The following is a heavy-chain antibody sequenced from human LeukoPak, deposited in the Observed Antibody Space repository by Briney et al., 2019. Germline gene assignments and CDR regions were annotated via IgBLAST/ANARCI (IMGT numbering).Heavy chain of an antibody. Sequence: SETLSLTCTVSGGSISSYYWNWIRQPPGKGLEWIGYIYYSGSTNYNPSLKSRVTISVDTSKNQFSLKLSSVTAADTAVYYCAREVCSTSCYIDYWGQGTLVTVSS. V-gene: IGHV4-59*01. CDR1: GGSISSYY. CDR3: AREVCSTSCYIDY. D-gene: IGHD2-2*02. CDR2: IYYSGST. J-gene: IGHJ4*02.